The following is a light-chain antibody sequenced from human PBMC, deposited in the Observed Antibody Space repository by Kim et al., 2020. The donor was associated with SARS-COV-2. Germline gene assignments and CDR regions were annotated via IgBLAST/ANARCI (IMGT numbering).Light chain of an antibody. CDR1: QSIRAD. V-gene: IGKV3-15*01. Sequence: EIVMTQSPATLSMSPGERATLSCRASQSIRADLAWYQQKSGQAPRLLIYDASTRATGVPARFTGSGSGTDFTLPINGLQSEDFAMYYGQQYNYWPPWTFGKGTTLEI. J-gene: IGKJ1*01. CDR2: DAS. CDR3: QQYNYWPPWT.